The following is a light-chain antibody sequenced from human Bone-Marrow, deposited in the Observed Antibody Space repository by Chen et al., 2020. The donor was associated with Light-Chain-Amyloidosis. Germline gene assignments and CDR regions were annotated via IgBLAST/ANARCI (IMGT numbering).Light chain of an antibody. CDR1: NIGSTS. Sequence: SYVLTQPSSVSVAPGQTATIACGGNNIGSTSVHWYQQTPGQAPLLVVYDDSDRPPGIPERLSGSNSGNTATLTLSRVEAEDEADYYCQVWHRSSDRPVFGGGTKLTVL. J-gene: IGLJ3*02. V-gene: IGLV3-21*02. CDR2: DDS. CDR3: QVWHRSSDRPV.